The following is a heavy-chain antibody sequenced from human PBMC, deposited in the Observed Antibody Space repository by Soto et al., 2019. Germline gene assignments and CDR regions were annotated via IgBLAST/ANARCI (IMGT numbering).Heavy chain of an antibody. J-gene: IGHJ4*02. CDR1: IDGDTIYA. D-gene: IGHD6-19*01. CDR3: ERDYPSRIAVAGY. V-gene: IGHV1-18*04. Sequence: CKARIDGDTIYAISWLPHAPGQGLEWMGWISAYNGNTNYAQKLPGRVTMTTDKSTSTAYMELRSLRSDDTVVYYCERDYPSRIAVAGYRGQGTLVPVSS. CDR2: ISAYNGNT.